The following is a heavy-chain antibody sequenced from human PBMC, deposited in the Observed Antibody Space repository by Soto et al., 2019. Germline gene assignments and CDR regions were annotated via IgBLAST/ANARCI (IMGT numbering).Heavy chain of an antibody. V-gene: IGHV1-18*04. J-gene: IGHJ4*02. CDR3: ARDGHCSSTSCLVYFDY. D-gene: IGHD2-2*01. CDR1: GYTFTSYS. CDR2: ISAYNGNT. Sequence: GASVKVSCKASGYTFTSYSISWVRQAPGQGLEWMGWISAYNGNTNYAQKLQGRVTMTTDTSTSTAYMELRSLRSDDTAVYYCARDGHCSSTSCLVYFDYWGQGTLVTVYS.